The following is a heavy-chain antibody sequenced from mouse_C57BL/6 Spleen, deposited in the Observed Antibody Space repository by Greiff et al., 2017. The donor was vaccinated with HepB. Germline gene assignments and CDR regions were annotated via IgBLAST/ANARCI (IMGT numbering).Heavy chain of an antibody. CDR1: GYTFTSYW. V-gene: IGHV1-59*01. D-gene: IGHD1-1*01. Sequence: VQLQQSGAELVRPGTSVKLSCKASGYTFTSYWMHWVKQRPGQGLEWIGVIDPSDSYTNYNQKFKGKATLTVDTSSSTAYMQLSSLTSADSAVYYCARGYYGRDGYFDVWGTGTTVTVSS. CDR2: IDPSDSYT. J-gene: IGHJ1*03. CDR3: ARGYYGRDGYFDV.